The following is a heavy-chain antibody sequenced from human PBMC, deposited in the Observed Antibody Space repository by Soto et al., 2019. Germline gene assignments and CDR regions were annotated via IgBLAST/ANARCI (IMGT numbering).Heavy chain of an antibody. Sequence: QVQLVQSGAEVKKPGASVKVSCKASGYTFTNYGISWVRQAPGQGLEWMGWNSAYNGNTNYAQKLQGRVTMTTDTXTXSAYMERRSLRSDDTAVYYCARRQWLVGGYYDGMDVWGQGTTVTVSS. V-gene: IGHV1-18*01. CDR1: GYTFTNYG. CDR3: ARRQWLVGGYYDGMDV. J-gene: IGHJ6*02. CDR2: NSAYNGNT. D-gene: IGHD6-19*01.